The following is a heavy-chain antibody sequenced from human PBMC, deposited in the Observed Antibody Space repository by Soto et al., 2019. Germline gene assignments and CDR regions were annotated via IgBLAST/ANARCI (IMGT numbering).Heavy chain of an antibody. Sequence: SETLSLTCAVYGGSFSGYYWSWIRQPPGKGLEWIGEINHSGSTNYNPSLKSRVTISVDTSKNQFSLKLSSVTAADTAVYYCARGLTPSWRAARLTSWFDPWGKGTLVTVSS. D-gene: IGHD6-6*01. V-gene: IGHV4-34*01. J-gene: IGHJ5*02. CDR3: ARGLTPSWRAARLTSWFDP. CDR1: GGSFSGYY. CDR2: INHSGST.